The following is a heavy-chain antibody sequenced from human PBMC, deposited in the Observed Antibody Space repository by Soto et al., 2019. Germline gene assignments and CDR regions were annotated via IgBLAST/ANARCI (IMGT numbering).Heavy chain of an antibody. V-gene: IGHV3-74*01. CDR1: GFTFSSYW. CDR3: ARDTDYGNYYYGMDV. J-gene: IGHJ6*02. CDR2: INSDGSST. D-gene: IGHD4-17*01. Sequence: GGSLRLACAASGFTFSSYWMHWVRQAPRKGLVWVSRINSDGSSTSYADSVKGRFTISRDNAKNTLYLQMNSLRAEDTAVYYCARDTDYGNYYYGMDVWGQGTTVTVSS.